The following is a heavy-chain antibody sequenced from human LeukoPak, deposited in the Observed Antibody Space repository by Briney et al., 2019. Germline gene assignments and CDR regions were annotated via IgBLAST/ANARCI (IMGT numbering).Heavy chain of an antibody. CDR2: FDPEDGET. V-gene: IGHV1-24*01. Sequence: ASVKVSCKVSGYTLTELSMHWVQQAPGKGLEWMGGFDPEDGETIYAQKFQGRVTMTEDTSTDTAYMGLSSLRSEDTAVYYCATPSTYYYDSSGYYKYWGQGTLVTVSS. CDR1: GYTLTELS. J-gene: IGHJ4*02. D-gene: IGHD3-22*01. CDR3: ATPSTYYYDSSGYYKY.